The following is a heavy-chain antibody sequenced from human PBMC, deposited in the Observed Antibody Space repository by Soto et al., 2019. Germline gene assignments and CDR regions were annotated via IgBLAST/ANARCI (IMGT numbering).Heavy chain of an antibody. Sequence: QVQLQESGPGLVKPSGTLSLTCAVSGGSISSIDWWSWVRQPPGKGLEWIGEISRSGSTNHNASLKSRVTVSMDKSKNQFSLTLSSVTAADTAVYYCATIHYWGQGTLVTVSS. CDR2: ISRSGST. J-gene: IGHJ4*02. CDR3: ATIHY. CDR1: GGSISSIDW. V-gene: IGHV4-4*02.